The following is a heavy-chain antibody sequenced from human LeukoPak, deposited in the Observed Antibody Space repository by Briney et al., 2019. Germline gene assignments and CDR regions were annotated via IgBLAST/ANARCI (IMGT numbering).Heavy chain of an antibody. CDR1: SGSIGSSSNY. J-gene: IGHJ4*02. V-gene: IGHV4-39*01. CDR2: IYYSGST. D-gene: IGHD6-19*01. CDR3: ARHSRGLDY. Sequence: PSETLSLTCTVSSGSIGSSSNYWGWTRQPPGKGLEWIGTIYYSGSTYYNPSLKSRVTIFVDTSKNQFSLKLNSVTAADTAVYSCARHSRGLDYWGQGTLVTVSS.